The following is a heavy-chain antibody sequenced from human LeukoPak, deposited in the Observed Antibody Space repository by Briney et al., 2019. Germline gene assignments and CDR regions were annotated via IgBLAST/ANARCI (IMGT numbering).Heavy chain of an antibody. D-gene: IGHD3-10*01. J-gene: IGHJ4*02. V-gene: IGHV3-23*01. CDR3: AKDQVLLWFGELLSAADY. Sequence: LAGGSLRLSCAASGFTFSSYGMSWVRQAPGKGLEWVSAISGGGGSTYYADSVKGRFTISRDNSKNTLYLQMNSLGAEDTAVYYCAKDQVLLWFGELLSAADYWGQGTLVTVSS. CDR1: GFTFSSYG. CDR2: ISGGGGST.